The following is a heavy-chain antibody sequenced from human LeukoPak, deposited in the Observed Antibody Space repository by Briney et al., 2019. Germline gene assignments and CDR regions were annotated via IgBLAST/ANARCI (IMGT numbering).Heavy chain of an antibody. CDR3: AKDGRWLQLRVNWFDP. CDR2: ISGSGGST. V-gene: IGHV3-23*01. D-gene: IGHD5-24*01. J-gene: IGHJ5*02. CDR1: GFTFSSYG. Sequence: GGSLRLSCAASGFTFSSYGMSWVRQAPGKGLEWVSAISGSGGSTYYADSVKGRFTISRDNSKNTLYLQMNSLTAEDTAVYYCAKDGRWLQLRVNWFDPWGQGTLVTVSS.